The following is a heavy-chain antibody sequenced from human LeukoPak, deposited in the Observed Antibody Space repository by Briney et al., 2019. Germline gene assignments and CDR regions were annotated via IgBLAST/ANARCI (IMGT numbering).Heavy chain of an antibody. CDR3: ARDGEVVVTAFYFDY. V-gene: IGHV3-21*01. J-gene: IGHJ4*02. D-gene: IGHD2-21*02. Sequence: SGGSLRLSCAASGFTFSSYSMNWVRQAPGKGLEWVSSINSSSSYIYYADSVKGRFTISRDNAKNSLYLQMNSLRAEDTAVYYFARDGEVVVTAFYFDYWGQGTLVTVSS. CDR1: GFTFSSYS. CDR2: INSSSSYI.